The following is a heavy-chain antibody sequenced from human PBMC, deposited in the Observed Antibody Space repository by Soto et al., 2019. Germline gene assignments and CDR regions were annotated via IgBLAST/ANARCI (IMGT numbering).Heavy chain of an antibody. J-gene: IGHJ4*02. CDR3: VKDRYVDY. CDR2: ISSNGVST. CDR1: GFTFRSYA. V-gene: IGHV3-64D*06. Sequence: GGSLRLSCAVFGFTFRSYAMHWVRQAPGKGLQYVSSISSNGVSTYYADSVKGRFTISRDNSKNTLYLQMSSLRVEDTAVYYCVKDRYVDYWGQGTLVTVSS.